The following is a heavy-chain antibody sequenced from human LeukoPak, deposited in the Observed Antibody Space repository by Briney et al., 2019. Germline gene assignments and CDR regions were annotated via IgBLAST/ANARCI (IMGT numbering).Heavy chain of an antibody. CDR3: ARDGATVEYYYYMDV. D-gene: IGHD4-23*01. CDR1: GGSFSGYY. Sequence: SETLSLTCAVYGGSFSGYYWSWIRQPPGKGLEWIGEINHSGSTNYNPSLKSRVTISVDTSKNQFSLKLRSVTAADTAVYYCARDGATVEYYYYMDVWGKGTTVTVSS. CDR2: INHSGST. V-gene: IGHV4-34*01. J-gene: IGHJ6*03.